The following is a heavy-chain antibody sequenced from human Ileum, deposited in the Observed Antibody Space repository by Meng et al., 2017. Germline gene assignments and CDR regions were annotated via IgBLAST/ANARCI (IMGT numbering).Heavy chain of an antibody. CDR2: SYYSGST. CDR3: ARGGYCSGGACYLVGMYYFDQ. D-gene: IGHD2-15*01. V-gene: IGHV4-31*03. CDR1: GGSITSGGYY. J-gene: IGHJ4*02. Sequence: SETLSLTCTVSGGSITSGGYYWSWIRQHPGKGLEWIGYSYYSGSTYYNPSLKSRVTIAVDTSKNQFSLKLSSVTAADTAVYYCARGGYCSGGACYLVGMYYFDQWGQGTLVTVSS.